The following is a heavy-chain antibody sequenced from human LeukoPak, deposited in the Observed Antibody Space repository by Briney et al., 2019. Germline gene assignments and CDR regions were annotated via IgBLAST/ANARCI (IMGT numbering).Heavy chain of an antibody. CDR2: ISGSGGST. Sequence: GGSLRLSCAASGFTFGSYAMSWVRQAPGKGLEWVSAISGSGGSTNYADSVKGRFTISRDNSKNTLYLQMNSLRAEDTAVYYCAKDGYYDLWSGCYKDPYNFDYWGQGTLVTVSS. CDR1: GFTFGSYA. J-gene: IGHJ4*02. CDR3: AKDGYYDLWSGCYKDPYNFDY. V-gene: IGHV3-23*01. D-gene: IGHD3-3*01.